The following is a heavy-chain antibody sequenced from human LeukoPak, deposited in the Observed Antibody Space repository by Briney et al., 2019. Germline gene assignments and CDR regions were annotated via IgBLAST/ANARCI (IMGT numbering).Heavy chain of an antibody. CDR2: IYTSGST. CDR3: ARVERLITFGGVIVD. Sequence: PSQTLSLTCTVSGGSISSGSYYWSWIRQPAGKGLEWIGRIYTSGSTYYNPSLKSRVTISVDTSKNQFSLKLSSVTAADTAVYYCARVERLITFGGVIVDWGQGTLVTVSS. D-gene: IGHD3-16*02. J-gene: IGHJ4*02. CDR1: GGSISSGSYY. V-gene: IGHV4-61*02.